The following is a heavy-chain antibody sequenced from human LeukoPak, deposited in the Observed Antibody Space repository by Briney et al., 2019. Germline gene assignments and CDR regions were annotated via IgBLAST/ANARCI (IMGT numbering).Heavy chain of an antibody. J-gene: IGHJ5*02. CDR2: ISTYNVNT. D-gene: IGHD1-20*01. V-gene: IGHV1-18*04. Sequence: GASVKVSCKASGYTFTSHGITWVRQAPGQGLEWMGWISTYNVNTNYAQKLQGRVTMTTDTSTSTAYMELRSLRSDDTAVYYCARDSREKYNWNDGPNWFDPWGQGTLVTVSS. CDR3: ARDSREKYNWNDGPNWFDP. CDR1: GYTFTSHG.